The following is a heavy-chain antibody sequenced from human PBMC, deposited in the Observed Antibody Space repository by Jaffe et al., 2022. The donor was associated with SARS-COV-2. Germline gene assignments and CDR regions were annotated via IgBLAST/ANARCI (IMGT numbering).Heavy chain of an antibody. V-gene: IGHV3-48*03. J-gene: IGHJ4*02. D-gene: IGHD2-21*02. Sequence: EVQLVESGGGLVQPGGSLRLSCAASGFTFSSYEMNWVRQAPGKGLEWVSYISSSGSTIYYADSVKGRFTISRDNAKNSLYLQMNSLRAEDTAVYYCARDEKLVTATDYWGQGTLVTVSS. CDR2: ISSSGSTI. CDR3: ARDEKLVTATDY. CDR1: GFTFSSYE.